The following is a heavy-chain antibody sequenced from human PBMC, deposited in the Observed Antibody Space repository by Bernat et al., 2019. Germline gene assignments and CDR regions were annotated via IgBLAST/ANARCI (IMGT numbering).Heavy chain of an antibody. CDR2: IKSEGTDK. D-gene: IGHD1-1*01. J-gene: IGHJ4*02. CDR1: GLTFRDYW. V-gene: IGHV3-7*03. CDR3: ATIQDWKFEY. Sequence: EVQLVESGGGLVQPGGSLRLSCAASGLTFRDYWMSWVRQAPGKGLEWVANIKSEGTDKFYVDSVEGRFTISRDNARNSLFLQMTSLRAEDTAFYYCATIQDWKFEYWGPGTLVTVSS.